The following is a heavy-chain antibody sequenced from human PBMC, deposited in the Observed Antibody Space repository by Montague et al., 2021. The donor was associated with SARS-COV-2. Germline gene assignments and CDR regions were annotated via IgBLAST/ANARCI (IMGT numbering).Heavy chain of an antibody. J-gene: IGHJ4*01. CDR1: GGSISSSSYH. Sequence: SETLSLTCTVPGGSISSSSYHWGWIRQPPGKGLEWIGSIYYSGSTYYNPSLKSRVTISVDTSKNPFSLKLSSVTAAATAVYYCARVAVALHWAPRVMAGGVDYWGQGTLVTVSS. CDR2: IYYSGST. CDR3: ARVAVALHWAPRVMAGGVDY. V-gene: IGHV4-39*01. D-gene: IGHD6-19*01.